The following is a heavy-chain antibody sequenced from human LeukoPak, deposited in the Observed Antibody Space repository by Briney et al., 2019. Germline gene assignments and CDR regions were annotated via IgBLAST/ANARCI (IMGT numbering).Heavy chain of an antibody. V-gene: IGHV3-23*01. CDR1: GFPFSNYA. CDR3: ANQDVVLIPSTIFFKTEFDF. J-gene: IGHJ4*02. Sequence: GGSLRLSSVASGFPFSNYAMSWVRQAPGKGLEWVSSISASADNTYYPDSVKGRFTISRDIPKTPLYLKINTRKSKTTAFYYCANQDVVLIPSTIFFKTEFDFWGQGTLVTVSS. D-gene: IGHD2-2*01. CDR2: ISASADNT.